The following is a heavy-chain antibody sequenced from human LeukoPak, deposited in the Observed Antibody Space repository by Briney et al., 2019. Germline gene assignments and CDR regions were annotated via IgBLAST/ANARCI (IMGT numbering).Heavy chain of an antibody. CDR1: GGSISSYY. CDR3: ERFSSIAAAFDY. Sequence: PSETLSLTCTVSGGSISSYYWSWIRQPAGKGLEWIGRIYTSGTTHYNPSLKSRVTMSVDTSKNQFSLNLSSVTAADTAVYYCERFSSIAAAFDYWGLGTLVTVSS. D-gene: IGHD6-6*01. J-gene: IGHJ4*02. CDR2: IYTSGTT. V-gene: IGHV4-4*07.